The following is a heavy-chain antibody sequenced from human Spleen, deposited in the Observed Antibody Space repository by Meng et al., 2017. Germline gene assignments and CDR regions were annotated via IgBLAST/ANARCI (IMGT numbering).Heavy chain of an antibody. J-gene: IGHJ4*02. CDR2: ITGSADRT. D-gene: IGHD2-15*01. Sequence: GGSLRLSCAASGFTFSGSAMSWVRQAPGKGLEWVSSITGSADRTYYADSVKGRFTISRDNSKNTLSLQMNSLRAEDTAVYYCAKVIVVVVAAPGAVDYWGQGSVVTVSS. V-gene: IGHV3-23*01. CDR1: GFTFSGSA. CDR3: AKVIVVVVAAPGAVDY.